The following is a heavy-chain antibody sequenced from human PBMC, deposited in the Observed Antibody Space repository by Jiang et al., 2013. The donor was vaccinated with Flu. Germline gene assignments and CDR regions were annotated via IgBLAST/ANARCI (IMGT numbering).Heavy chain of an antibody. J-gene: IGHJ4*02. Sequence: GAEVKKPGASVKVSCRASGYAFTGYYMHWVRQAPGQGLEWMGWINPKSGGTKYAQKFQGWVTMTRDTSISTVYMELRRLTSDDTAVYYCAREASSDWSDWGQGTLVTVSS. CDR1: GYAFTGYY. CDR2: INPKSGGT. D-gene: IGHD6-19*01. CDR3: AREASSDWSD. V-gene: IGHV1-2*04.